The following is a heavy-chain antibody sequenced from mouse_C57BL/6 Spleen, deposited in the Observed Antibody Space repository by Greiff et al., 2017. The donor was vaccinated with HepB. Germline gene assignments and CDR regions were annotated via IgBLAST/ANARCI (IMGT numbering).Heavy chain of an antibody. CDR1: GYTFTDYE. V-gene: IGHV1-15*01. J-gene: IGHJ4*01. D-gene: IGHD2-4*01. Sequence: QVQLQQSGAELVRPGASVTLSCKASGYTFTDYEMHWVKQTPVHGLEWIGAIDPETGGTAYNQKFKGKAILTADKSSSTAYMELRSLTSEDSAVYYCTREGLRRGYYAMDYWGQGTSVTVSS. CDR2: IDPETGGT. CDR3: TREGLRRGYYAMDY.